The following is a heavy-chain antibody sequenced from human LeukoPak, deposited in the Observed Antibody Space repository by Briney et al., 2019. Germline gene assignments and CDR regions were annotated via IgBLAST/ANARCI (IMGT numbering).Heavy chain of an antibody. CDR2: ICKSGGST. CDR3: ARNDYGSGSYITLFDY. J-gene: IGHJ4*02. Sequence: GGSLRLSCGASGFTFSSYAMSWVRQAPGRGLEWVSAICKSGGSTFYADSVRGRFTISRDNSKNTLYLQMNSLRAEDTAVYYCARNDYGSGSYITLFDYWGQGTLVTVSS. CDR1: GFTFSSYA. D-gene: IGHD3-10*01. V-gene: IGHV3-23*01.